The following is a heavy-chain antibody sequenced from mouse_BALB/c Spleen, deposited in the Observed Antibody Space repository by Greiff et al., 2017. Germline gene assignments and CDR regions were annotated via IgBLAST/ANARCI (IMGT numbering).Heavy chain of an antibody. J-gene: IGHJ4*01. Sequence: EVKLQESGPGLVKPSQSLSLTCSVTGYSITSGYYWNWIRQFPGNKLEWMGYISYDGSNNYNPSLKNRISITRDTSKNQFFLKLNSVTTEDTATYYCARDTATAMDYRGQGTSVTVSS. D-gene: IGHD1-2*01. V-gene: IGHV3-6*02. CDR2: ISYDGSN. CDR1: GYSITSGYY. CDR3: ARDTATAMDY.